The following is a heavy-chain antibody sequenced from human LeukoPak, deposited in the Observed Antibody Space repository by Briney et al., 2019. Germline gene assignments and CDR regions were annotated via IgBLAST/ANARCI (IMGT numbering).Heavy chain of an antibody. V-gene: IGHV3-23*01. CDR3: AKYRGFGDSYDS. D-gene: IGHD3-10*01. Sequence: GGSLRLSCAASGFTFSSYSMNWVRQAPGKGLEWVSSIGGSGDRTYYADSVKGRFTISRDTSKNTLYLQMNSLRAEDAAVYYCAKYRGFGDSYDSWGQGTLVTVSS. CDR1: GFTFSSYS. J-gene: IGHJ4*02. CDR2: IGGSGDRT.